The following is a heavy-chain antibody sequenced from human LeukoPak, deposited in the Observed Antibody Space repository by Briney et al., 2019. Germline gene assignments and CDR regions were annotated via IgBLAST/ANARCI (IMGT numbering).Heavy chain of an antibody. CDR2: ISGSGGST. CDR3: AKDWESPNYYYYYGMDV. CDR1: GFTFSSYA. D-gene: IGHD1-26*01. J-gene: IGHJ6*02. Sequence: TRGSLRLSCAASGFTFSSYAMSWVRQAPGKGLEWVSAISGSGGSTYYADSVKGRFTISRDNSKNTLYLQMNSLRAEDTAVYYCAKDWESPNYYYYYGMDVWGQGTTVTVSS. V-gene: IGHV3-23*01.